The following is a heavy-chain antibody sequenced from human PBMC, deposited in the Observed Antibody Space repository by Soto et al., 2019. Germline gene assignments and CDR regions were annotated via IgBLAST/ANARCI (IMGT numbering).Heavy chain of an antibody. CDR1: GGSISSYY. J-gene: IGHJ6*03. Sequence: SETRSLTCTVSGGSISSYYWSGIRQPPGKGLEWIGYIYYSGSTNYNPSLKSRVTISVDTSKNQFSLKLSSVTAADTAVYYCARQPPRAVTITGTYYYSYMDVWGKGTTVTVSS. CDR3: ARQPPRAVTITGTYYYSYMDV. D-gene: IGHD4-17*01. V-gene: IGHV4-59*08. CDR2: IYYSGST.